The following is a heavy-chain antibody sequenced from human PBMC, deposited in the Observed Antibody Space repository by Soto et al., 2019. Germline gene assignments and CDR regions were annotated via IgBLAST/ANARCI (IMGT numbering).Heavy chain of an antibody. CDR1: GFTFSDYY. CDR3: ARGPGLFNCGGDCRTLDY. D-gene: IGHD2-21*02. CDR2: ISSSSSYT. J-gene: IGHJ4*02. V-gene: IGHV3-11*06. Sequence: QVQLVESGGGLVKPGGSLRLSCAASGFTFSDYYITWNRQAPGKGLEWVSYISSSSSYTNYADSVKGRFTISRDNAKNSLYLQMNSLRAEDTAVYYCARGPGLFNCGGDCRTLDYWGQGTLVTVSS.